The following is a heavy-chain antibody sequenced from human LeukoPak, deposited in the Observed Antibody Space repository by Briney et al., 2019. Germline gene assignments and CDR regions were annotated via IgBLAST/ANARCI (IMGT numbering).Heavy chain of an antibody. CDR2: IIPIFGTA. V-gene: IGHV1-69*01. CDR1: RGTFSSYA. Sequence: ASVEVSCKASRGTFSSYAISWVRQAPGQGPEWMGGIIPIFGTANYAQKFQGRVTITADESTSTAYMELSSLRSEDTAVYYCARGYCSSTSCPGDYWGQGTLVTVSS. D-gene: IGHD2-2*01. J-gene: IGHJ4*02. CDR3: ARGYCSSTSCPGDY.